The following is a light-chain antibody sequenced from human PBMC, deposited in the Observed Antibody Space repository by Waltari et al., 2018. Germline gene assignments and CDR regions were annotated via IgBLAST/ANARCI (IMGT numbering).Light chain of an antibody. V-gene: IGKV3-11*01. J-gene: IGKJ5*01. CDR3: QQRGDWPIT. CDR2: DAS. CDR1: QSVSRF. Sequence: EIVLTQSPAALSLSPGERATLSCRASQSVSRFVAWYQQKPGQAPSLLIFDASNRATRIPARFSGSGSGTDFTLTISSLEPEDFAIYYCQQRGDWPITFGQGTRLEIK.